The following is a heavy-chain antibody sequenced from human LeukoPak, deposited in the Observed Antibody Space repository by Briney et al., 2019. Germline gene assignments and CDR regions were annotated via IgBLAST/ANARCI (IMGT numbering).Heavy chain of an antibody. J-gene: IGHJ4*02. Sequence: SETLSLTCAVYGGSFSGYYWSWIRQRPGKGLEWIGEINHSGSTNYNPSLKSRVTISVDTSKNQFSLKLSSVTAADTAVYYCAIHCGGDCLFDYWGQETLVTVSS. CDR3: AIHCGGDCLFDY. CDR2: INHSGST. CDR1: GGSFSGYY. D-gene: IGHD2-21*02. V-gene: IGHV4-34*01.